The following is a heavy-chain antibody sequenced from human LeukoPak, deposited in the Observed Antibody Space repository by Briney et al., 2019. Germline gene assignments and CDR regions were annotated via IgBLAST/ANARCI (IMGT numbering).Heavy chain of an antibody. CDR2: IYPGDSDT. CDR3: ARHTYYYDSSGYYPDAFDI. D-gene: IGHD3-22*01. Sequence: GESLKISCKGSGYSFTSYWIGWVRQMPGKGLEWMGTIYPGDSDTRYSPSFQGQVTISADKSISTAYLQWSSLKASDTAMYYCARHTYYYDSSGYYPDAFDIWGQGTMVTVSS. V-gene: IGHV5-51*01. J-gene: IGHJ3*02. CDR1: GYSFTSYW.